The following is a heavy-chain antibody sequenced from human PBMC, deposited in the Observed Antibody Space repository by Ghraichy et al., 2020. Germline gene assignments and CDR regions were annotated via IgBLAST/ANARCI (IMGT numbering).Heavy chain of an antibody. CDR2: ITSSSSYI. D-gene: IGHD4-23*01. J-gene: IGHJ6*02. CDR3: ARGSSVVRFYYYDGMDV. V-gene: IGHV3-48*02. CDR1: GFTFSSYS. Sequence: GSLRLSCVGSGFTFSSYSMNWVRQSPGKGLEWVSYITSSSSYISYADSVKGRFTISRNNAQNSLYLQMNSLRDEDTGVYYCARGSSVVRFYYYDGMDVWGQGTTVTVSS.